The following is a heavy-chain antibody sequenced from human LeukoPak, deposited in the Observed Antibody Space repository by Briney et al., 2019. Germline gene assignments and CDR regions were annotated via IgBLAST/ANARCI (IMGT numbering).Heavy chain of an antibody. Sequence: PGGSLRLSCAASGFTFSSYGMHWVRQAPGKGLEWVAFIRYDGSNKYYADSVKGRFTISRDNSKNTLYLQMNSLRAEDTAVYYCARDQRITMVRGVISTRPFDYWGQGTLVTVSS. CDR3: ARDQRITMVRGVISTRPFDY. V-gene: IGHV3-30*02. D-gene: IGHD3-10*01. CDR1: GFTFSSYG. J-gene: IGHJ4*02. CDR2: IRYDGSNK.